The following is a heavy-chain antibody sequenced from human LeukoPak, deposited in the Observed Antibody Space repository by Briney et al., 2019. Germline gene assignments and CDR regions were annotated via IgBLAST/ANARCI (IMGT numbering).Heavy chain of an antibody. V-gene: IGHV1-2*02. D-gene: IGHD3-3*01. CDR3: ATPPGDFWSGSYYYGMDV. Sequence: ASVKVSCKASGYTFTGYYMHWVRQAPGQGLEWMGWINPNSGGTNYAQKFQGRVTVTRDTSISTAYMELSRLRSDDTAVYYCATPPGDFWSGSYYYGMDVWGQGTTVTVSS. J-gene: IGHJ6*02. CDR1: GYTFTGYY. CDR2: INPNSGGT.